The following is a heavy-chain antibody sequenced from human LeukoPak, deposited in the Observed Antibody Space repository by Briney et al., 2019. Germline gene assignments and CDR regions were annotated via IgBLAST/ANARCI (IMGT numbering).Heavy chain of an antibody. D-gene: IGHD3-10*01. V-gene: IGHV1-2*02. CDR1: GYTLTGYY. Sequence: ASVKVSCKASGYTLTGYYIHWVRQAPGQGLEWMGWINPNTGATNYAQKFQGGVTMTRDTSISTAYMDLTSLTSDDTAIYYCARDRTMIRGVATYYFDYWGQGTLVTVSS. J-gene: IGHJ4*02. CDR3: ARDRTMIRGVATYYFDY. CDR2: INPNTGAT.